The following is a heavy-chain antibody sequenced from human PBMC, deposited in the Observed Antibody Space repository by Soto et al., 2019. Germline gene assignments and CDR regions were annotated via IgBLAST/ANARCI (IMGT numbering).Heavy chain of an antibody. D-gene: IGHD3-10*01. V-gene: IGHV3-21*01. CDR2: ISSTTNYI. Sequence: GGSLRLSCAASGFTFTRYSMNWVRQAPGKGLEWVSSISSTTNYIYYADSMKGRFTVSRDNAKNSVYLEMNSLSAEDTALYYCARESGDLTSNFDYWGQGTLVTVSS. CDR3: ARESGDLTSNFDY. CDR1: GFTFTRYS. J-gene: IGHJ4*02.